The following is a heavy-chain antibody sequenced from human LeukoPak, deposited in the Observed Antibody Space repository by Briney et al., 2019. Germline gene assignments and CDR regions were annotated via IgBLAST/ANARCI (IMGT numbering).Heavy chain of an antibody. J-gene: IGHJ4*02. CDR3: ARDPSNTSGRNPYLDY. Sequence: ASVKVSCKASGYTFTRYAITWVRQAPGQGLEWMGWISTYNGDTNYAQQLQGRVTMTTDTSTSTAYMELRSLRSDDTAVYYCARDPSNTSGRNPYLDYWGQGTLVTVSS. CDR2: ISTYNGDT. CDR1: GYTFTRYA. D-gene: IGHD6-19*01. V-gene: IGHV1-18*01.